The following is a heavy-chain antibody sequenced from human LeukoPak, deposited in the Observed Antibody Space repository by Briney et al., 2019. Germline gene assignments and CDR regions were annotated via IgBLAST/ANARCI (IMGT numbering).Heavy chain of an antibody. J-gene: IGHJ1*01. D-gene: IGHD2-15*01. CDR1: GYSISSGYY. V-gene: IGHV4-38-2*02. Sequence: SETLSLTCTVSGYSISSGYYWGWIRQPPGKGLEWIGSIYHSGSTYYNPSLKSRVTISVDTSKNQFSLKLSSVTAADTAVYYCARDGRDCSGGSCYCFQHWGQGTLVTVSS. CDR3: ARDGRDCSGGSCYCFQH. CDR2: IYHSGST.